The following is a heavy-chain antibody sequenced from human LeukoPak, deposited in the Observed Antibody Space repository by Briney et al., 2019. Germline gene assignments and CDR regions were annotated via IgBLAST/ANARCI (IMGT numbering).Heavy chain of an antibody. CDR3: ARRYCSSTSCYGEDY. CDR1: GYTFTSYG. D-gene: IGHD2-2*01. V-gene: IGHV1-18*01. Sequence: ASVKVSCKASGYTFTSYGISWVRQAPGQGLEWMGWISAYNGNTNYAQKLQGRVTMTTDTSTSTAYMELRSLRSDDTAVYYCARRYCSSTSCYGEDYWGQGTLATVSS. J-gene: IGHJ4*02. CDR2: ISAYNGNT.